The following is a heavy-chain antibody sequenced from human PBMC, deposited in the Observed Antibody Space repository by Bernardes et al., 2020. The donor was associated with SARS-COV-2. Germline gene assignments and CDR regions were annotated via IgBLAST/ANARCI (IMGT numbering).Heavy chain of an antibody. V-gene: IGHV4-31*11. CDR1: GVSISSGGYY. Sequence: SETLSLTCAVSGVSISSGGYYWSWIRQRPGKGLEWIGHIYYSEKTYYNPSLKSRLTISVDTSKNEFSLKLSSVTAADTAVYYCARVVEVPAHDFWSTYYSFDYWGQGILVTVSS. D-gene: IGHD3-3*01. CDR2: IYYSEKT. J-gene: IGHJ4*02. CDR3: ARVVEVPAHDFWSTYYSFDY.